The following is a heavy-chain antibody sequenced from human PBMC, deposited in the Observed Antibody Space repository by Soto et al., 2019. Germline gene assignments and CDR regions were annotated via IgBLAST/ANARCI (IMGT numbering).Heavy chain of an antibody. J-gene: IGHJ4*02. V-gene: IGHV4-30-2*01. Sequence: LSLTCAVSGGSISSGGYSWSWIRQPPGKGLEWIGYIYHSGSTYYNSSLKSRVTISVDRSKNQFSLKLSSVTAADTAVYYCARALGYTYGHLPIDYWGQGALVTVSS. CDR2: IYHSGST. D-gene: IGHD5-18*01. CDR1: GGSISSGGYS. CDR3: ARALGYTYGHLPIDY.